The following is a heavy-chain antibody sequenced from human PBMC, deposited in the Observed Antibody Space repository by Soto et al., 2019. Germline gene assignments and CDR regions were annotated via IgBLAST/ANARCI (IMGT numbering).Heavy chain of an antibody. CDR2: ISGSGGST. D-gene: IGHD5-12*01. J-gene: IGHJ6*03. V-gene: IGHV3-23*01. CDR1: GFTFSSYA. Sequence: EVQLFESGGGLVHPGGSLRLSCAASGFTFSSYAMSWVRQAPGKGLEWVSGISGSGGSTWNADSVKGRFIISRDNSKNTLFLQMHGLRAEDTAVYFCAKDHMWLDLIYYMDVWGEGTTVTVSS. CDR3: AKDHMWLDLIYYMDV.